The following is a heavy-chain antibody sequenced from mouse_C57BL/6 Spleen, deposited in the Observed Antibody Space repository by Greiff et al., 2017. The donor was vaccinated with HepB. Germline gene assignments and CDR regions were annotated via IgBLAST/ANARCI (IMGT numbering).Heavy chain of an antibody. Sequence: VQLQQSGPELVKPGASVKISCKASGYAFSSSWMNWVKQRPGKGLEWIGRIYPGDGDTNYNGKFKGKATLTADKSSSTAYMQLSSLTSEDSAVYFCARRVSNSGGYFDYWGQGTTLTVSS. CDR3: ARRVSNSGGYFDY. CDR2: IYPGDGDT. V-gene: IGHV1-82*01. CDR1: GYAFSSSW. J-gene: IGHJ2*01. D-gene: IGHD2-5*01.